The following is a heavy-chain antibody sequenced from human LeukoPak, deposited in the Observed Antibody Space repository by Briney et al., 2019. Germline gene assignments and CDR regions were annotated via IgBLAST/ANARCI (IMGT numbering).Heavy chain of an antibody. CDR2: ISAYNGNT. Sequence: ASVKVSCKASGYIFTSYGISWVRQAPGQGLEWMGWISAYNGNTNYAQKLQGRVTMTTDTSTSTAYMELRSLRSDDTAVYYCARLDWLLYDFDYWGQGTLVTVSS. CDR1: GYIFTSYG. J-gene: IGHJ4*02. CDR3: ARLDWLLYDFDY. V-gene: IGHV1-18*01. D-gene: IGHD3-9*01.